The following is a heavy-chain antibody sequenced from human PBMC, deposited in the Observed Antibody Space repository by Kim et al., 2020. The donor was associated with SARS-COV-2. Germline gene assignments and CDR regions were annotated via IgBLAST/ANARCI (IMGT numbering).Heavy chain of an antibody. CDR1: GFTFSSYA. Sequence: GGSLRLSCAASGFTFSSYAMSWVRQAPGKGLEWVSAISGSGGSTYYADSVKGRFTISRDNSKNTLYLQMNSLRAEDTAVYYCANARVTMVGYGMDVWGQGATVTVAS. V-gene: IGHV3-23*01. CDR2: ISGSGGST. J-gene: IGHJ6*02. CDR3: ANARVTMVGYGMDV. D-gene: IGHD3-10*02.